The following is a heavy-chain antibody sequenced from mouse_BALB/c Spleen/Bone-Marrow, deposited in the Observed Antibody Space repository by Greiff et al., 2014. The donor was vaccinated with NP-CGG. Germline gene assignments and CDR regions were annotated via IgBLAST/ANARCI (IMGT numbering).Heavy chain of an antibody. V-gene: IGHV1-80*01. J-gene: IGHJ2*02. D-gene: IGHD1-1*01. Sequence: QVQLKESGAELGRPGSSVKISCKTSGYAFSFYWMNWVKQRPGQGLEWIGQIYPGDGDTNYNGKFKGKATLTADTSSGTAYMQLSSLTSEDSAVYFCARAGLPTDYWGQGTSLTVSS. CDR2: IYPGDGDT. CDR3: ARAGLPTDY. CDR1: GYAFSFYW.